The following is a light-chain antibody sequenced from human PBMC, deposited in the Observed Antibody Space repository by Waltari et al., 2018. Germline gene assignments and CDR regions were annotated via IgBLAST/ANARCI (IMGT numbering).Light chain of an antibody. V-gene: IGLV2-23*02. CDR3: CSYAGSSTFV. CDR1: SNDAGSYNL. Sequence: QSALPQPASASGSPRQSITISCTGTSNDAGSYNLVSWYQQHPGKAPKLMIYEVSKRPSGVSNRFSGSKSGNTASLTISGLQAEDDADYYCCSYAGSSTFVFGGGTKLTVL. J-gene: IGLJ2*01. CDR2: EVS.